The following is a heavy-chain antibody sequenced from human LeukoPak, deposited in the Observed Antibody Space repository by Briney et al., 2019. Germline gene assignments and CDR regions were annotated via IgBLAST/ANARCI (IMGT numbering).Heavy chain of an antibody. D-gene: IGHD5-12*01. CDR2: IYDGGST. Sequence: SETLSLTCTVSGGSISSGGYYWSWIRQHPGKGLEWTGYIYDGGSTYYNPSLKSRVSISVDTSKNQFSLRLSSVTAADTAVYYCARGRRGDGYNYSWFGPAYYFDYWGQGTLVTVSS. CDR1: GGSISSGGYY. J-gene: IGHJ4*02. V-gene: IGHV4-31*03. CDR3: ARGRRGDGYNYSWFGPAYYFDY.